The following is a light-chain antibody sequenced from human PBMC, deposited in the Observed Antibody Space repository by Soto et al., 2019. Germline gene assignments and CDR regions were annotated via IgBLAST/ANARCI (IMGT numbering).Light chain of an antibody. V-gene: IGLV2-14*01. CDR1: ISDVGRYDY. J-gene: IGLJ2*01. CDR3: SSFTSPNTPVV. CDR2: DVT. Sequence: QSALTQPASVSGSPGQSITISCTGTISDVGRYDYIYWYQQHPGKAPKLMIYDVTNRPSGTPNRFSGSKSGNTASLTISGLQAEDEADYYCSSFTSPNTPVVFGGGTKLTVL.